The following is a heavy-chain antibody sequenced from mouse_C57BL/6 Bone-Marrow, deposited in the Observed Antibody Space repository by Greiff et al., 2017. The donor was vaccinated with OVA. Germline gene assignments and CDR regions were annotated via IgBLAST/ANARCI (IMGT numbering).Heavy chain of an antibody. CDR3: ARYDGYYLAWFAY. Sequence: VQRVESGAELVRPGTSVKMSCKASGYTFTNYWIGWAKQRPGHGLEWIGDIYPGGGYTNYNEKFKGKATLTADKSSSTAYMQFSSLTSEDSAIYYCARYDGYYLAWFAYWGQGTLVTVSA. V-gene: IGHV1-63*01. CDR1: GYTFTNYW. J-gene: IGHJ3*01. CDR2: IYPGGGYT. D-gene: IGHD2-3*01.